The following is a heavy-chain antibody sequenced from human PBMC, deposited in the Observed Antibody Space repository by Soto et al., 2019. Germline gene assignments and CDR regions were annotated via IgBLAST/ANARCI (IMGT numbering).Heavy chain of an antibody. J-gene: IGHJ5*02. CDR1: GFTFSSYS. CDR3: ARDGRYSSSWFGGNWFDP. CDR2: ISSSSSTI. V-gene: IGHV3-48*02. Sequence: EVQLVESGGGLVQPGGSLRLSCAASGFTFSSYSMNWVRQAPGKGLEWVSYISSSSSTIYYADSVKGRFTISRDNAKNSLYLQMNSLRDEDTAVYYCARDGRYSSSWFGGNWFDPWGQVTLVTVSS. D-gene: IGHD6-13*01.